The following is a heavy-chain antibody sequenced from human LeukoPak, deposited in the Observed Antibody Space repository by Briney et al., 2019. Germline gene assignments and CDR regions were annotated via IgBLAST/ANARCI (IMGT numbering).Heavy chain of an antibody. CDR1: GFTFSSYW. D-gene: IGHD3-9*01. CDR2: INSDWSST. CDR3: ARDPSYYDILTGYYSYYGMDV. V-gene: IGHV3-74*01. Sequence: QPGGSLRLSCAASGFTFSSYWMHWFRQAPGKALVWFSRINSDWSSTSYADSVKGRFTISRDNAKNTLYLQMNSLRAEDTAVYYCARDPSYYDILTGYYSYYGMDVWGQGTTVTVAS. J-gene: IGHJ6*02.